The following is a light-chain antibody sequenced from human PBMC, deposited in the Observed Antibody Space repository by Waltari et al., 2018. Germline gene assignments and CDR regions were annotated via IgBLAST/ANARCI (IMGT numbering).Light chain of an antibody. J-gene: IGKJ2*01. CDR1: QSVSSN. Sequence: EIVMTQSPATLSVSPGERDTLSCRASQSVSSNLAWYQQKPGQAPRLLIYGASTRATGIPARFSGSGSGTEFTLTISSLQSEDFAVYYCQQYNNWPLMYTFGQGTKLEIK. CDR3: QQYNNWPLMYT. CDR2: GAS. V-gene: IGKV3-15*01.